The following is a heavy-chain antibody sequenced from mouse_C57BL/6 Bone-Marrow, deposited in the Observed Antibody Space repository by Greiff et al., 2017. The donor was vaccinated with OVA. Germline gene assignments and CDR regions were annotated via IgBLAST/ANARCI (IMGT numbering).Heavy chain of an antibody. V-gene: IGHV1-5*01. CDR3: TGLGRGGNLFAY. J-gene: IGHJ3*01. CDR1: GYTFTSYW. CDR2: IYPGNSDT. Sequence: EVQVVESGTVLARPGASVKMSCKTSGYTFTSYWMHWVKQRPGQGLEWIGAIYPGNSDTSYNQKFKGKAKLTAVTSASTAYMELSSLTHEDSAVYYCTGLGRGGNLFAYWGQGTLVTVSA. D-gene: IGHD4-1*01.